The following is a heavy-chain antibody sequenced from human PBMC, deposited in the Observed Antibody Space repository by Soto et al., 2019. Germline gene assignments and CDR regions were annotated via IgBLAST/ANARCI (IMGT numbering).Heavy chain of an antibody. J-gene: IGHJ4*02. CDR1: GFTFSGSA. Sequence: GGSLRLSCAASGFTFSGSAMHWVRQASGKGLEWVGRIRSKANSYATAYAVSVKSRFTISRDDSKNTAYLQMNSLKTEDTAVYYCAKDTTTLQIWFGEGWGQGTLVTVSS. V-gene: IGHV3-73*01. D-gene: IGHD3-10*01. CDR3: AKDTTTLQIWFGEG. CDR2: IRSKANSYAT.